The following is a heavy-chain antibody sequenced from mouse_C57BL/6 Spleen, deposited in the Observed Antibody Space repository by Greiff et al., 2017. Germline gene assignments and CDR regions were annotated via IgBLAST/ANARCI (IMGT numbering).Heavy chain of an antibody. V-gene: IGHV5-6*02. Sequence: EVKLVESGGDLVKPGGSLKLSCAASGFTFSSYGMSWVRQTPDKRLEWVATISSGGSYTYSPDSVKGRFTISRDNAKNTLYLQMSSLKSEDTAMYYCARRGNDGSRAMDYWGQGTSVTVSS. CDR3: ARRGNDGSRAMDY. CDR1: GFTFSSYG. D-gene: IGHD2-3*01. CDR2: ISSGGSYT. J-gene: IGHJ4*01.